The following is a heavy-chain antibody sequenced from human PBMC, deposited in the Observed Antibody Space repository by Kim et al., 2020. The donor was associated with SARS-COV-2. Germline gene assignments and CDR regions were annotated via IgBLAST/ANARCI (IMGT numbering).Heavy chain of an antibody. D-gene: IGHD7-27*01. J-gene: IGHJ4*02. CDR3: AKSDWGWSLEDY. V-gene: IGHV3-23*01. Sequence: YYADSVKGRFTISRDNSKNTLYLQMNSLRAEDTAVYYCAKSDWGWSLEDYWGQGTLVTVSS.